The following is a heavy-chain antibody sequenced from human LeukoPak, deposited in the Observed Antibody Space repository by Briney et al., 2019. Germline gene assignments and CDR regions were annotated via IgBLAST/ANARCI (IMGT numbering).Heavy chain of an antibody. J-gene: IGHJ6*02. V-gene: IGHV4-61*01. Sequence: PSETLSLTCTVSGGSGRSGSYYWSWIRQPPGKGLEWIGYIYYSGSTNYNPSLKSRVTISVDTSKNQFSLKLSSVTAADTAVYYCARVGGTNYYYYGMDVWGQGTTVTVSS. CDR2: IYYSGST. D-gene: IGHD1-26*01. CDR3: ARVGGTNYYYYGMDV. CDR1: GGSGRSGSYY.